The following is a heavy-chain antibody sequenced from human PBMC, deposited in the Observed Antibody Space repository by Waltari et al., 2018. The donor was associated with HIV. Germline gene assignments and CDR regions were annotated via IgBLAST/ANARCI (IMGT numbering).Heavy chain of an antibody. J-gene: IGHJ6*02. V-gene: IGHV3-30*18. CDR2: ISYEGMNK. CDR3: AKDRAYGDGIAVAGRYYGMDV. D-gene: IGHD6-19*01. Sequence: QVQLVESGGGVVQPGRSLRLSCAASGFTFSSYGMHWVRQAPGKGLEWVAVISYEGMNKYNPDSGKGRFTISRDKSKNTLYLQMNSLRAEDTAVYYCAKDRAYGDGIAVAGRYYGMDVWGQGTTVTVSS. CDR1: GFTFSSYG.